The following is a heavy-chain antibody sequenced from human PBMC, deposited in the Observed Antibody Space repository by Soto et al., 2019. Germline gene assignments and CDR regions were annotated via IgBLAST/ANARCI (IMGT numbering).Heavy chain of an antibody. Sequence: SGGSLRLSCAASGFTFSSYAMHWVRQAPGKGLEWVAVISYDGSNKYYADSVKGRFTISRDNSKNTLYLQMNSLRAEDTAVYYCARDRLRYNWNDFPYYYYGMDVRGQGTTVTVSS. CDR1: GFTFSSYA. V-gene: IGHV3-30-3*01. J-gene: IGHJ6*02. D-gene: IGHD1-1*01. CDR3: ARDRLRYNWNDFPYYYYGMDV. CDR2: ISYDGSNK.